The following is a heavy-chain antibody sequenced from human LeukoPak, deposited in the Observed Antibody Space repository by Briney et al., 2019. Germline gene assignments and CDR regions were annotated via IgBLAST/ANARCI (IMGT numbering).Heavy chain of an antibody. D-gene: IGHD3-3*01. CDR1: GYTFNSYG. V-gene: IGHV1-18*01. J-gene: IGHJ6*03. Sequence: ASVKVSCKASGYTFNSYGISWVRQAPGQGLEWMGWISAYNGNTNYAQKLQGRVTMTTDTSTSTAYMELRSLRSDDTAVYYCARVIFGVVPNYYMDAWGKGTTVTVSS. CDR3: ARVIFGVVPNYYMDA. CDR2: ISAYNGNT.